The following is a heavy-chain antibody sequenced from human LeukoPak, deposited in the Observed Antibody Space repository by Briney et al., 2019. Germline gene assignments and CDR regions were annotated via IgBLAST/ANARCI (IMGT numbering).Heavy chain of an antibody. J-gene: IGHJ2*01. CDR2: IYPDDSDT. V-gene: IGHV5-51*01. D-gene: IGHD3-10*01. Sequence: GESLKISCKASGSRFTTYWIGWVRQLPGKGLECMGIIYPDDSDTTYSPSFQGQVTISADKSFSTAYLQWSSLKASDTAIYYCARLGGDTYYFGSGSYPNWYFDLWGRGTLVSVSS. CDR3: ARLGGDTYYFGSGSYPNWYFDL. CDR1: GSRFTTYW.